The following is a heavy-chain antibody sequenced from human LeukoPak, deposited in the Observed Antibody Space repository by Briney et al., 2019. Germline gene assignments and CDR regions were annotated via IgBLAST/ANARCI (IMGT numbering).Heavy chain of an antibody. Sequence: PGGSLRLSCAPSGFTFNIYWMQWVRQVPGKGLVWVSRIYSNGGGATYADSVKGRFTTSRDNGNNTMYLQMNSLRAEDTAIYYCARAKYSSRWSLDYGGQGALVTVSA. CDR1: GFTFNIYW. D-gene: IGHD6-13*01. V-gene: IGHV3-74*03. CDR3: ARAKYSSRWSLDY. CDR2: IYSNGGGA. J-gene: IGHJ4*02.